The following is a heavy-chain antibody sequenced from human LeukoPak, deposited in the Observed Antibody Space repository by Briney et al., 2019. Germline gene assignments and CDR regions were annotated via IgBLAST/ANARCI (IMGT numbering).Heavy chain of an antibody. J-gene: IGHJ5*02. Sequence: SETLSLTCTVSGGSISSYYWSWIRQPPGKGLEWIGYIYYSGSTDYNPSLKSRVTISIDTSKNQFSLKLRSVTAADTAVYYCARDKGDYGDYYWFDPWGQGTLVTVSS. CDR1: GGSISSYY. V-gene: IGHV4-59*01. D-gene: IGHD4-17*01. CDR2: IYYSGST. CDR3: ARDKGDYGDYYWFDP.